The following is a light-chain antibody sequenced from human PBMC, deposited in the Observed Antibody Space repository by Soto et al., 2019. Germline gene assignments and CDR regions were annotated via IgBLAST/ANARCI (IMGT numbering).Light chain of an antibody. V-gene: IGKV3-15*01. CDR3: QQYDSWPPSYT. CDR1: QSVSTY. Sequence: EIVMTQSPATLAVSLGDRATLSCRASQSVSTYLAWYQQKPGQAPRLLIYGASTRATGIPARFSGSGSETDFTLTICSLQSEDFAVYYCQQYDSWPPSYTFGQGTKLEIK. J-gene: IGKJ2*01. CDR2: GAS.